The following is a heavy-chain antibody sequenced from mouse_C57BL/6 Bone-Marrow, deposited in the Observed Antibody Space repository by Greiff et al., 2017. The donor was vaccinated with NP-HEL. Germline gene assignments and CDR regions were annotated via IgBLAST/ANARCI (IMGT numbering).Heavy chain of an antibody. CDR2: IWSGGST. V-gene: IGHV2-2*01. Sequence: QVQLKQSGPGLVQPSQSLSITCTVSGFSLTSYGVHWVRQSPGKGLEWLGVIWSGGSTDYNAAFISRLSISKDNSKSQVFFKMNSLQADDTAIYYCARNLGGTTVVAPYYAMDYWGQGTSVTVSS. CDR3: ARNLGGTTVVAPYYAMDY. D-gene: IGHD1-1*01. J-gene: IGHJ4*01. CDR1: GFSLTSYG.